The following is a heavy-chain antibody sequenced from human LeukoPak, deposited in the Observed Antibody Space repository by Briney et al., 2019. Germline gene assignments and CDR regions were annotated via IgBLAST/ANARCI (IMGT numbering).Heavy chain of an antibody. CDR2: INHSGST. J-gene: IGHJ4*02. CDR1: GGSFSGYH. D-gene: IGHD1-7*01. V-gene: IGHV4-34*01. CDR3: ARGNYDYFDY. Sequence: SETLSLTCAVYGGSFSGYHWSWIRQPPGKGLEWIGEINHSGSTNYNPSLKSRVTISVDTSKNQFSPKLSSVTAADTAVYYCARGNYDYFDYWGQGTLVTVSS.